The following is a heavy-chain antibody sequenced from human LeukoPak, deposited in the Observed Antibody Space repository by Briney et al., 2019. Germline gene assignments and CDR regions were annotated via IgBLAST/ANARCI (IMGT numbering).Heavy chain of an antibody. V-gene: IGHV4-59*08. CDR2: IYYSGST. D-gene: IGHD3-22*01. Sequence: SETLSLTCTVSGGSISSYYWSWIRQPPGKGLEWIGYIYYSGSTNYNPSLKSRVTISVDTSKNQFSLKLSSVTAADTAVYYCARQGRDVSSGYYYGPALYWYFDLWGRGTLVTVSS. CDR3: ARQGRDVSSGYYYGPALYWYFDL. CDR1: GGSISSYY. J-gene: IGHJ2*01.